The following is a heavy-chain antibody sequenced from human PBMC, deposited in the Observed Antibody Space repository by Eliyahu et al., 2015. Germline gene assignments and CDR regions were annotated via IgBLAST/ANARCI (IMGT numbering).Heavy chain of an antibody. CDR1: GXSFSGYY. J-gene: IGHJ4*02. D-gene: IGHD6-13*01. CDR2: INHSGST. Sequence: QVQLQQWGAGLLKPSETXXLTCAVYGXSFSGYYWSWXRQPPGXGLEWIGEINHSGSTNYNPSLKSRVTISVDTSKNQFSLKLSSVTAADTAVYYCARARGGLVRLDYWGQGTLVTVSS. CDR3: ARARGGLVRLDY. V-gene: IGHV4-34*01.